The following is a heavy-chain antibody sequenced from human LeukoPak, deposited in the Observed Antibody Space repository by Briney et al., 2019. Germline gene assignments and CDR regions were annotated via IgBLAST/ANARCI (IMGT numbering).Heavy chain of an antibody. CDR1: GGTFSSYA. D-gene: IGHD3-16*01. Sequence: GATVKVSCKASGGTFSSYAISWVRQAPGQGLEWMGGVIPIFGTANYAQKFQGRVTMTTDTSTSTAYMELRSLRSDDTAVYYCAMLNGITSKWFDYWGQGTLVTVSS. V-gene: IGHV1-69*05. CDR3: AMLNGITSKWFDY. J-gene: IGHJ5*01. CDR2: VIPIFGTA.